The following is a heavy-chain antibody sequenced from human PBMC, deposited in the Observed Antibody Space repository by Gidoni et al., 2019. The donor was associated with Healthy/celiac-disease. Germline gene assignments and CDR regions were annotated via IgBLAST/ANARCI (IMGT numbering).Heavy chain of an antibody. CDR3: ARDWVVATIRSYYYGMDV. CDR2: ISSSSSTI. Sequence: EVQLVESGGGLVQPGGSLRLSCAASGFTFRSYDLNWVRQAPGKGLEWVSYISSSSSTIYYADSVKGRFTISRDNAKNSLYLQMNSLRDEDTAVYYCARDWVVATIRSYYYGMDVWGQGTAVTVSS. D-gene: IGHD5-12*01. J-gene: IGHJ6*02. CDR1: GFTFRSYD. V-gene: IGHV3-48*02.